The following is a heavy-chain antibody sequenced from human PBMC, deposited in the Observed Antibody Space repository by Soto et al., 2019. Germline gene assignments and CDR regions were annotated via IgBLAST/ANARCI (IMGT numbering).Heavy chain of an antibody. V-gene: IGHV3-33*01. Sequence: PGGSLRLSCAASGFTFSSYGMHWVRQAPGKGLEWVAVIWYDGSNKYYADSVKGRFTISRDNSKNTLYLQMNSLRAEDTAVYYCARDHWEFGDYYYYYMDVWGKGTTVTVSS. J-gene: IGHJ6*03. CDR3: ARDHWEFGDYYYYYMDV. D-gene: IGHD3-10*01. CDR1: GFTFSSYG. CDR2: IWYDGSNK.